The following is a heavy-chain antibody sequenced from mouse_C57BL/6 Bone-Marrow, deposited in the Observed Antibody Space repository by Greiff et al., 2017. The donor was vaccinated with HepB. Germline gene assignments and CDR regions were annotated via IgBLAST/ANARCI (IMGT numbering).Heavy chain of an antibody. Sequence: VQLQQSGPELVKPGASVKISCKASGYSFTDYNMNWVKQSNGKSLEWIGVINPNYGTTSYNQKFKGKATLTVDQSSSTAYMQLNSLTSEDSAVYYCTRGITTVVYSYYYAMDYWCQGTSVTVSS. CDR2: INPNYGTT. CDR3: TRGITTVVYSYYYAMDY. V-gene: IGHV1-39*01. D-gene: IGHD1-1*01. J-gene: IGHJ4*01. CDR1: GYSFTDYN.